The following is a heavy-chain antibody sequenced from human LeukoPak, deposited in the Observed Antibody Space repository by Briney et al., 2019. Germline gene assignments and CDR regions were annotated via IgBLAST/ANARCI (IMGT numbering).Heavy chain of an antibody. V-gene: IGHV3-7*04. CDR2: IKEDGSAK. Sequence: SGGSLRLSCAASGFAFSSYAMSWVRQAPGKGLEWVANIKEDGSAKYYVDSMKGRFTISRDNAKNSLYLQINSLRAEDTAVYYCARDSPGYGGFSYWGQGTLVTVSS. CDR3: ARDSPGYGGFSY. CDR1: GFAFSSYA. D-gene: IGHD5-12*01. J-gene: IGHJ4*02.